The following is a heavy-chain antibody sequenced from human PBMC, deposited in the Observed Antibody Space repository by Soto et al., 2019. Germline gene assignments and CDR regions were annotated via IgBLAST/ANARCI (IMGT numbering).Heavy chain of an antibody. D-gene: IGHD6-6*01. Sequence: ASVKVSCKASGYTFTSYDINWVRQATGQGLEWMGWMNPNSGNTGYAQKFQGRVTMTRNTSISTAYMELSSLRSEDTAVYYCARSSIRAACPRTYNWFDPWGQGTLVTVSS. V-gene: IGHV1-8*01. CDR2: MNPNSGNT. J-gene: IGHJ5*02. CDR1: GYTFTSYD. CDR3: ARSSIRAACPRTYNWFDP.